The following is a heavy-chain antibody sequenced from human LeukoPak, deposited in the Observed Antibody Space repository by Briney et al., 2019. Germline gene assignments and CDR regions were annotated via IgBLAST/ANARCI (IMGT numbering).Heavy chain of an antibody. CDR1: GYTFINYG. V-gene: IGHV1-18*01. CDR3: SRDGYYSNSGSYYTPFDY. D-gene: IGHD3-10*01. Sequence: ASVKVSCKASGYTFINYGISWVRQAPGQGLEWLGWISNDNGNTDYAQIVQGRVTMTTDTSTSTAYMELRSLRSDDTAVYYCSRDGYYSNSGSYYTPFDYWGQGTLVTVSS. CDR2: ISNDNGNT. J-gene: IGHJ4*02.